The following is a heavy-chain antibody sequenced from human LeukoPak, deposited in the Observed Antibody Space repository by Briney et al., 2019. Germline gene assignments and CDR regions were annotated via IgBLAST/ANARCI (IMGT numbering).Heavy chain of an antibody. CDR2: IYYSGST. CDR3: ASREKWELPRDY. J-gene: IGHJ4*02. Sequence: WVRQAPGKGLEWVGSIYYSGSTYYNPSLKSRVTISVDTSKNQFSLKLSSVTAADTAVYYCASREKWELPRDYWGQGTLVTVSS. V-gene: IGHV4-39*01. D-gene: IGHD1-26*01.